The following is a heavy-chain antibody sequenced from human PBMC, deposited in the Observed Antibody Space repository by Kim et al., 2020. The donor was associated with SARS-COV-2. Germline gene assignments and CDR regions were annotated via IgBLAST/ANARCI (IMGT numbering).Heavy chain of an antibody. V-gene: IGHV1-46*01. CDR3: AREYSSSSIGYNWFDP. J-gene: IGHJ5*02. D-gene: IGHD6-13*01. Sequence: KFQGRVTMTRDTSTSTVYMELSSLRSEDTAVYYCAREYSSSSIGYNWFDPWGQGTLVTVSS.